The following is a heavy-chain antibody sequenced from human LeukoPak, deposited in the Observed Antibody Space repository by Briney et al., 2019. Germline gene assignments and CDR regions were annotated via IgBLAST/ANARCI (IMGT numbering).Heavy chain of an antibody. V-gene: IGHV3-48*03. CDR3: ARVAGYSYGPEQYYYYYYMDV. CDR2: ISSSGSTI. J-gene: IGHJ6*03. Sequence: PGGSLRLSCAASGFTFSSYEMNWVRQAPGKGLEWVSYISSSGSTIYYADSVKGRFTISRDNAKNSLYLQMNSLRAEDTAVYYCARVAGYSYGPEQYYYYYYMDVWGKGTTVTVSS. CDR1: GFTFSSYE. D-gene: IGHD5-18*01.